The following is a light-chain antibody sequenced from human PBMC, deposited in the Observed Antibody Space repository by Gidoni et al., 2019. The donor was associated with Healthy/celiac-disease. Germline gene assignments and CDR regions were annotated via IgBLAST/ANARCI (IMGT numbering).Light chain of an antibody. Sequence: EIVLPQSPATLSLSPGERATLSCRASQSVSSYLAWYQQKPGQAPRLLIYAASNRATGIPARFSGSGSGTDFTLTISSLEPEDVAVYYCQQRSNWPPGRTFGQGTKVEIK. J-gene: IGKJ1*01. CDR2: AAS. CDR1: QSVSSY. CDR3: QQRSNWPPGRT. V-gene: IGKV3-11*01.